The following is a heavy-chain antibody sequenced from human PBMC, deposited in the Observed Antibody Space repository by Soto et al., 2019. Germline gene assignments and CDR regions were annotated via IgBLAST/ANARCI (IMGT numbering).Heavy chain of an antibody. CDR3: ANTGSRYYYYGMDV. CDR1: GGSISSSSYY. V-gene: IGHV4-39*01. Sequence: SETLSLTCTVSGGSISSSSYYWGWIRQPPGKGLEWIGSIYYSGSTYYNPSLKSRVTISVDTSKNQFSPKLSSVTAADTAVYYCANTGSRYYYYGMDVWGQGTTVTVSS. J-gene: IGHJ6*02. CDR2: IYYSGST.